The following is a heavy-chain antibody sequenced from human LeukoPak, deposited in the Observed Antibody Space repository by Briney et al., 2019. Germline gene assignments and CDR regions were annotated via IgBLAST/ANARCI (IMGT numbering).Heavy chain of an antibody. J-gene: IGHJ6*02. CDR3: VRVLVVPAAMYQQLYYYYGMDV. CDR1: GGSFSGYY. D-gene: IGHD2-2*01. V-gene: IGHV4-34*01. CDR2: INHSGST. Sequence: SETLSLTCAVYGGSFSGYYWSWIRQPPGKGLEWIGEINHSGSTNYNPSLKSRVTISVDTSKNQFSLKLSSVTAADTAVYYCVRVLVVPAAMYQQLYYYYGMDVWGQGTTVTVSS.